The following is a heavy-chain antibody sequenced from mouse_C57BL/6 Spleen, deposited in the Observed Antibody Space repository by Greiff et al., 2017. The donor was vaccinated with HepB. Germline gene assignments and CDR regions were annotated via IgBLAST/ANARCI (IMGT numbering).Heavy chain of an antibody. CDR2: ISDGGSYT. D-gene: IGHD2-4*01. J-gene: IGHJ3*01. CDR3: ARGGIYYDYDAWFAY. Sequence: EVMLVESGGGLVKPGGSLKLSCAASGFTFSSYAMSWVRQTPEKRLEWVATISDGGSYTYYPDNVKGRFTISRDNAKNNLYLQMSHLKSEDTAMYYCARGGIYYDYDAWFAYWGQGTLVTVSA. CDR1: GFTFSSYA. V-gene: IGHV5-4*03.